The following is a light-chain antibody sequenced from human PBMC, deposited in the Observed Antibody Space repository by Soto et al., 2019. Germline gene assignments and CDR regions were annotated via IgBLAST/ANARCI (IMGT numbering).Light chain of an antibody. V-gene: IGLV2-14*01. Sequence: SALTHPASVSGAPVQSITIACTGTSGDIGGYNYVSWYQHHPGKAPKLVISEVSHRPSGISNRFSGSKSATTASLTISGLQAEDEADYYCSSFTNSSTLVVFGGGTK. J-gene: IGLJ2*01. CDR3: SSFTNSSTLVV. CDR1: SGDIGGYNY. CDR2: EVS.